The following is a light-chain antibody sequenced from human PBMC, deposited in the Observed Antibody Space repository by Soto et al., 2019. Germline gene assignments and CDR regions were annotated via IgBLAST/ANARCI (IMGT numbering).Light chain of an antibody. CDR1: QSVSSY. J-gene: IGKJ4*01. V-gene: IGKV3-11*01. CDR3: QQRSNWPPLT. CDR2: DAS. Sequence: EIVLTQSPATLSLSPGERATLSCRASQSVSSYLAWYQQKPGQAPRLLIYDASNRATGIPARFSGSGSGTDFTLTISSLESEDFAVYYCQQRSNWPPLTFGGGTKVESK.